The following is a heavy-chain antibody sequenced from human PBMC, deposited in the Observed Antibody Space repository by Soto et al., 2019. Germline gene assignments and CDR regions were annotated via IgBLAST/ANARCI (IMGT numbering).Heavy chain of an antibody. CDR3: AKIGYSYGDAFDI. J-gene: IGHJ3*02. CDR1: GFTFSSYG. V-gene: IGHV3-30*18. CDR2: ISYDGSNK. Sequence: QVQLVESGGGVVQPGRSLRLSCAASGFTFSSYGMHWVRQAPGKGLEWVAVISYDGSNKYYADSVKGRFTISRDNSKNTLYPQMNSLRAEDTAVHYCAKIGYSYGDAFDIWGQGTMVTVSS. D-gene: IGHD5-18*01.